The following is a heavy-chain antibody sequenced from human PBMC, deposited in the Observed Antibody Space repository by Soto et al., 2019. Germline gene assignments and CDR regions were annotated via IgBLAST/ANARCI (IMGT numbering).Heavy chain of an antibody. CDR1: GFTFSSYS. CDR3: ATGPSGAFDI. D-gene: IGHD3-10*01. CDR2: ISSSGNTI. Sequence: GGSLRLSCAASGFTFSSYSMNWVRQAPGKGLEWVSYISSSGNTIYNVNTVKGRFTISRDNAKNSLYLQMNSLRDEDTAVYYCATGPSGAFDIWGQGTMVTVSS. J-gene: IGHJ3*02. V-gene: IGHV3-48*02.